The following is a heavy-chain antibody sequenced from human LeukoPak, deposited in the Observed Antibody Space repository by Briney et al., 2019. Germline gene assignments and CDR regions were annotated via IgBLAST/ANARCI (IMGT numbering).Heavy chain of an antibody. J-gene: IGHJ4*02. CDR2: INPNSGGT. V-gene: IGHV1-2*04. Sequence: ASVKLSCTASGYTFTGYYMHWVRQTPEQGLEWMGWINPNSGGTNYAQQFQGWVTMSRDTSISTAYMELSRLRSDDTAVYYCARVGRGEQQLDYWGQGTLVTVSS. CDR1: GYTFTGYY. D-gene: IGHD6-13*01. CDR3: ARVGRGEQQLDY.